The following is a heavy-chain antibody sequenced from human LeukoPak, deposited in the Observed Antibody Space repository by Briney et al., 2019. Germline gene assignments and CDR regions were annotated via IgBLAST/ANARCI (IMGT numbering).Heavy chain of an antibody. J-gene: IGHJ3*01. CDR1: GFTSSSYW. CDR3: ARGGGGNWDDVFDV. V-gene: IGHV3-7*01. D-gene: IGHD7-27*01. Sequence: GGSLRLSCAASGFTSSSYWMNWVRQAPGKELEWVANIKQDESEKYYVDSVKGRFTISRDNAKNSVYLQMDTLRVEDTAVYYCARGGGGNWDDVFDVWGQGTMVTVSA. CDR2: IKQDESEK.